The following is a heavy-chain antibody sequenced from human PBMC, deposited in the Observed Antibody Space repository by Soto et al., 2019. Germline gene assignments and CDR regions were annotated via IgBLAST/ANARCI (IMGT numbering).Heavy chain of an antibody. D-gene: IGHD3-10*01. V-gene: IGHV4-39*01. J-gene: IGHJ6*02. CDR1: GGSISSSSYY. CDR3: AGGTMVRGVIGGMDV. Sequence: SETLSLTCTVFGGSISSSSYYWGWIRQPPGKGLEWIGSIYYSGSTYYNPSLKSRVTISVDTSKNQFSLKLSSVTAADTAVYYCAGGTMVRGVIGGMDVWGQGTTVTVSS. CDR2: IYYSGST.